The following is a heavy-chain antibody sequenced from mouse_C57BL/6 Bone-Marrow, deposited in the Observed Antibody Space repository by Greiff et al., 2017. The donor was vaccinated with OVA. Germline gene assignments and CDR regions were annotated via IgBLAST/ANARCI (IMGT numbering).Heavy chain of an antibody. J-gene: IGHJ2*01. V-gene: IGHV1-81*01. CDR2: IYPRSGNT. CDR3: ARSDAYYFDY. Sequence: QVQLQQSGAELARPGASVKLSCKASGYTFTSSGISWVKQRPGQGLAWIGEIYPRSGNTYYNEKFKGKATLTADKSSSTAYMELRSLTSEDSAVYFCARSDAYYFDYWGQGTTLTVSS. CDR1: GYTFTSSG.